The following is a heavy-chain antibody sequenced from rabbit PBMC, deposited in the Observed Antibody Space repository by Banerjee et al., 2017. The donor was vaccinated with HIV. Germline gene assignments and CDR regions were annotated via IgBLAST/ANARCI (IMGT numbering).Heavy chain of an antibody. J-gene: IGHJ4*01. CDR1: GFSFSSTYY. CDR3: ARAGSSGWYSFNL. V-gene: IGHV1S40*01. CDR2: IYAGSSGST. Sequence: QSLEESGGDLVKPGASLTLTCTASGFSFSSTYYMCWVRQAPGKGLEWIACIYAGSSGSTYYATWAKGRFTISKTSSTTVTLQMTSLTAADTATYFCARAGSSGWYSFNLWGQGT. D-gene: IGHD1-1*01.